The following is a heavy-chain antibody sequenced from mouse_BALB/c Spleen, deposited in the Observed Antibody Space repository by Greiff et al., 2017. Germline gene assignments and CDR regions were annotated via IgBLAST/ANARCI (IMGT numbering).Heavy chain of an antibody. CDR3: ARRNYYGSSYYFDY. D-gene: IGHD1-1*01. V-gene: IGHV5-9-4*01. J-gene: IGHJ2*01. CDR1: GFTFSSYA. CDR2: ISSGGSYT. Sequence: EVMLVESGGGLVKPGGSLKLSCAASGFTFSSYAMSWVRQSPEKRLEWVAEISSGGSYTYYPDTVTGRFTISRDNAKNTLYLEMSSLRSEDTAMYYCARRNYYGSSYYFDYWGQGTTLTVSA.